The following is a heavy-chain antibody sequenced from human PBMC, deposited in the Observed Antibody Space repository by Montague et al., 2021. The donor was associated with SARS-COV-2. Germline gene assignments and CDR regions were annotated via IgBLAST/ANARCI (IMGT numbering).Heavy chain of an antibody. D-gene: IGHD5-18*01. Sequence: SETLSLTCTISGGSFSPYYWSWIRQPPGKGLEWIGYMHYRGSTNYNPSLESRVTMSLDTSENQFSLKLTSVTAAETAVYFCARGRDERGYSFGYYYFDLWGQGTLVTVSS. CDR3: ARGRDERGYSFGYYYFDL. J-gene: IGHJ4*02. CDR2: MHYRGST. CDR1: GGSFSPYY. V-gene: IGHV4-59*01.